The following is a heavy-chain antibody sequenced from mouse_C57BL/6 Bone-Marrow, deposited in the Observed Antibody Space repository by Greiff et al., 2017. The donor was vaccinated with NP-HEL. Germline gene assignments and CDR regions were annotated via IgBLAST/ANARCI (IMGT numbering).Heavy chain of an antibody. CDR3: ARDGDYGYFDV. D-gene: IGHD1-1*01. CDR2: INPGSGGT. Sequence: VKLMESGAELVRPGTSVKVSCKASGYAFTNYLIEWVKQRPGQGLEWIGVINPGSGGTNYNEKFKGKATLTADTSSNTAYMQLSSLTSEASAVYYCARDGDYGYFDVWGAGTTVTVSS. CDR1: GYAFTNYL. V-gene: IGHV1-54*02. J-gene: IGHJ1*01.